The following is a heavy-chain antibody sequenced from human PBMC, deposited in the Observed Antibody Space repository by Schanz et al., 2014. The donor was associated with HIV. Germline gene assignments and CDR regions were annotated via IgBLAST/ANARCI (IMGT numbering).Heavy chain of an antibody. CDR2: MSYDGYSK. Sequence: VQLMDSGGGLVRPGGSLRLSCAASGLTLSSYGMSWVRQAPGKGLEWVSAMSYDGYSKYYADSVKGRFTISRDNSKNSLDLEVSSLTTDDTAIYFCAREGGTSGRNGYFDSWGQGALVTVSS. J-gene: IGHJ4*02. V-gene: IGHV3-30*03. CDR1: GLTLSSYG. CDR3: AREGGTSGRNGYFDS. D-gene: IGHD6-19*01.